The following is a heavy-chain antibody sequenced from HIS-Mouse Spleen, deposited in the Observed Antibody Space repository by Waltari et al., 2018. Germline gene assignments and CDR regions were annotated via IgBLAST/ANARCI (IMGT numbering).Heavy chain of an antibody. D-gene: IGHD2-21*01. CDR2: IYTSGST. J-gene: IGHJ3*02. V-gene: IGHV4-4*07. CDR3: ARDGELVIFAFDI. Sequence: QVQLQESGPGLVKPSETLSLTCTVSGGSISSYYWSWIRQPAGKGLECIGRIYTSGSTNYSPSIKSRVTMSVDTSQNKLSLKLSSVAAADTAVYYCARDGELVIFAFDIWGQGTMVTVSS. CDR1: GGSISSYY.